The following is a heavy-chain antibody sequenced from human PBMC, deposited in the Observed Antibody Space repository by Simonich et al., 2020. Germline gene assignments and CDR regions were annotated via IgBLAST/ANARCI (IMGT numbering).Heavy chain of an antibody. Sequence: EVQLLESGGGLVQPGGSLRLSCAASGFHFSSYAMSWVRPAPGKGIAVVLAICGICCSTHYADPEKRRLTISRDNTKNPLYLQINSLRAEDTAVYYCARHKFWGEVVTAIPGYWYFDLWGRGTLVTVSS. CDR1: GFHFSSYA. J-gene: IGHJ2*01. V-gene: IGHV3-23*01. CDR3: ARHKFWGEVVTAIPGYWYFDL. D-gene: IGHD2-21*02. CDR2: ICGICCST.